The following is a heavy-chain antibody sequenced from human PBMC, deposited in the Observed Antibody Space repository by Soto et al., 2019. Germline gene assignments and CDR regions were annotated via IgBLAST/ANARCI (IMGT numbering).Heavy chain of an antibody. CDR1: GFTFSSYG. V-gene: IGHV3-30*18. CDR3: AKQEPHFYDSSGYSDY. D-gene: IGHD3-22*01. J-gene: IGHJ4*02. CDR2: ISYDGSNK. Sequence: GGSVRLSCAASGFTFSSYGMHWVRQAPGKGLEWVAVISYDGSNKYYADSVKGRFTISRDNSKNTLYLQMNSLRAEDTAVYYCAKQEPHFYDSSGYSDYWGQGTLVTVSS.